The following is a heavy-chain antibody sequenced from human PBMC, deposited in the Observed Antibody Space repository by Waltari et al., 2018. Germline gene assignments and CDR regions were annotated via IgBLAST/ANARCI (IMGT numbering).Heavy chain of an antibody. J-gene: IGHJ4*02. CDR2: ISYDGSNK. CDR1: GFTFSSYA. V-gene: IGHV3-30-3*01. CDR3: ARDGYSSGWPEFDY. D-gene: IGHD6-19*01. Sequence: QVQLVESGGGVVQPGRSLRLSCAASGFTFSSYAMHWVRQAPGKVLEWVAVISYDGSNKYYADSVKGRFTISRDNSKNTLYLQMNSLRAEDTAVYYCARDGYSSGWPEFDYWGQGTLVTVSS.